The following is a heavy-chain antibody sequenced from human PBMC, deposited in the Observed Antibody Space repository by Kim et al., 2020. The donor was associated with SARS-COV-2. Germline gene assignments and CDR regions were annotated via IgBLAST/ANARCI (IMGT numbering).Heavy chain of an antibody. CDR2: IIPIFGTA. CDR3: ARGEVPYTYCGGDCYPYRDGFDY. V-gene: IGHV1-69*13. CDR1: GGTFSSYA. Sequence: SVKVSCKASGGTFSSYAISWVRQAPGQGLEWMGGIIPIFGTANYAQKFQGRVTITADESTSTAYMELSSLRSEDTAVYYCARGEVPYTYCGGDCYPYRDGFDYWGQGTLVTVSS. J-gene: IGHJ4*02. D-gene: IGHD2-21*02.